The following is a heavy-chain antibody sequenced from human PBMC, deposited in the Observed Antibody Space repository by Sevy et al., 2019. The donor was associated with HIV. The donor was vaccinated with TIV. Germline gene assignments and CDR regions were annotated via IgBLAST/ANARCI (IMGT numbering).Heavy chain of an antibody. CDR3: AGPTLTFSSGWSYYDS. J-gene: IGHJ4*02. D-gene: IGHD6-19*01. Sequence: SETLSLTCTVSGASISSSGYYWGWIRQPPGKGLEWIASINYSGSTFYNPSLKSRVTISSDTSKNQFSLKLNSVTAADTAIYYCAGPTLTFSSGWSYYDSWGQGTVVTVSS. CDR1: GASISSSGYY. CDR2: INYSGST. V-gene: IGHV4-39*01.